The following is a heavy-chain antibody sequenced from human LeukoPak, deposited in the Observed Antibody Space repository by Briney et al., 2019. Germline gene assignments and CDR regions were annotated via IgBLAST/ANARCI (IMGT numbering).Heavy chain of an antibody. CDR3: ARARPSMWIDY. D-gene: IGHD5-12*01. V-gene: IGHV3-30*04. J-gene: IGHJ4*02. Sequence: QPGGSLRLSCAASGFTFSSYAMYWVRQAPGKGLEWVAVISYDGSDKFYADSVKGRFTISRDSSKNTLYLQMNSLRPEETAVYYCARARPSMWIDYWGQGTLVTVSS. CDR2: ISYDGSDK. CDR1: GFTFSSYA.